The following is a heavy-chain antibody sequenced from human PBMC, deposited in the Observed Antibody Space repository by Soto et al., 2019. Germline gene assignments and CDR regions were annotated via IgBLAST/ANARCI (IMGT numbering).Heavy chain of an antibody. V-gene: IGHV1-8*01. J-gene: IGHJ6*02. CDR3: ARGGAVAVWYYGMDV. CDR2: MNPNSGNT. CDR1: GYAFTSYD. Sequence: GASVKVSCKASGYAFTSYDINWVRQATGQGLEWMGWMNPNSGNTGYAQKFQGRVTMTRNTSISTAYMELSSLRSEGTAVYYCARGGAVAVWYYGMDVWGQGTTVTVSS. D-gene: IGHD2-15*01.